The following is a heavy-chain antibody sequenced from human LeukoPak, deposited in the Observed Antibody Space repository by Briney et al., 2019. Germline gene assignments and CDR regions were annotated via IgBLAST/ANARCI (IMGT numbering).Heavy chain of an antibody. CDR1: GFTFSSYW. Sequence: PGGSLRLSCAASGFTFSSYWMSWVRQAPGKGLEWVSTIYSGGSTYFAGSVKGRFTISRDNSKNMVYLQMNSLRADDTAVYYCARGRQIGGTYYAYEDWGQGTLVTVSS. CDR2: IYSGGST. V-gene: IGHV3-66*01. D-gene: IGHD1-26*01. CDR3: ARGRQIGGTYYAYED. J-gene: IGHJ4*02.